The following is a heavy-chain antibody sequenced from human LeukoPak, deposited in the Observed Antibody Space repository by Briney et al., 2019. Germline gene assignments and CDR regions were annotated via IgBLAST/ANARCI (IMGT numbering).Heavy chain of an antibody. V-gene: IGHV4-39*01. CDR2: IYYSGST. CDR1: GGRISSSSYF. CDR3: ARELFGITPSDY. Sequence: PSETLSLTCTVSGGRISSSSYFCGWIRQPPGKGLEWFVSIYYSGSTYYNPALKSRVTISVDTSKNQFSLKLSSVTAEDTAVCCCARELFGITPSDYWGQGTLVTVSS. J-gene: IGHJ4*02. D-gene: IGHD3-10*01.